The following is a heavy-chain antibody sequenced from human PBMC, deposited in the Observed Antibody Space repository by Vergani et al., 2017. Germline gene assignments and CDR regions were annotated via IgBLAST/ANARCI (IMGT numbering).Heavy chain of an antibody. CDR2: IKQDGSEK. D-gene: IGHD2-21*02. J-gene: IGHJ6*02. CDR1: GFTFSSYW. V-gene: IGHV3-7*03. Sequence: EVQLVESGGGLVQPGGSLRLSCAASGFTFSSYWMSWARQAPGKGLEWVANIKQDGSEKYYVDSVKGRFTISRDNAKNSLYLQMNSLRAEDTAVYYCAREAYCGGDCYSAEGSYYYGMDVWGQGTTVTVSS. CDR3: AREAYCGGDCYSAEGSYYYGMDV.